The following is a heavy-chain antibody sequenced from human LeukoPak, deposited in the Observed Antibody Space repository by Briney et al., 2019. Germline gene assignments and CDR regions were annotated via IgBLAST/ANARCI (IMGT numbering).Heavy chain of an antibody. CDR3: ARDLLALTTVTYWFDP. Sequence: GGSLRLSCAASGFTFSDYYMSWIRQAPGRGLEWVSYISSSGSTIYYADSVKGRFTISRDNAKNSLYLQMNSLRAEDTAVYYCARDLLALTTVTYWFDPWGQGTLVTVSS. J-gene: IGHJ5*02. V-gene: IGHV3-11*04. D-gene: IGHD4-17*01. CDR1: GFTFSDYY. CDR2: ISSSGSTI.